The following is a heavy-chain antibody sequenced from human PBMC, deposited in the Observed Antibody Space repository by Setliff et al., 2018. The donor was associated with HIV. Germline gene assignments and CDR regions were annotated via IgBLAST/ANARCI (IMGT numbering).Heavy chain of an antibody. CDR1: GGAISSSSYY. V-gene: IGHV4-39*01. J-gene: IGHJ4*02. CDR3: ARQGLTMNRGVPAPILYYFDY. D-gene: IGHD3-10*01. Sequence: SETLSLTCTVSGGAISSSSYYWGWIRQPPGKGLEWIGTMYYRGTTYNNPSLKSRVTFSADTSKNQFSLNLNSVTATDTAVYYCARQGLTMNRGVPAPILYYFDYWGPGILVTVSS. CDR2: MYYRGTT.